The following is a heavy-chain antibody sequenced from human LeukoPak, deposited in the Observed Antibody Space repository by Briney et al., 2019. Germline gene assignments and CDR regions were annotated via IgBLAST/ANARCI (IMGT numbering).Heavy chain of an antibody. CDR2: IYYSGST. J-gene: IGHJ6*02. V-gene: IGHV4-39*02. CDR1: GGSISSSSYY. Sequence: SETLSLTCTVSGGSISSSSYYWGWIRQPPGKGLEWIGSIYYSGSTYYNPSLKSRVTTSVDTSKNQFSLKLSSVTAADTAVYYCAREGRVRYFDWSHYYYYGMDVWGQGTTVTVSS. D-gene: IGHD3-9*01. CDR3: AREGRVRYFDWSHYYYYGMDV.